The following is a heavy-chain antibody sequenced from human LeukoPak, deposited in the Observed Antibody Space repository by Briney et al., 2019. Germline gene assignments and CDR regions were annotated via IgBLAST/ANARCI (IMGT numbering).Heavy chain of an antibody. Sequence: GASLKVSCKASGYTFTGYYMHWVRQAPGQGLEWMGWINPDSGGTSYAQKFQGRVTMTRDTSISTAYMELSRLRSDDTAVYYCAIQPYSSSSYFDYWGQGTLVTVSS. CDR1: GYTFTGYY. CDR3: AIQPYSSSSYFDY. V-gene: IGHV1-2*02. CDR2: INPDSGGT. D-gene: IGHD6-6*01. J-gene: IGHJ4*02.